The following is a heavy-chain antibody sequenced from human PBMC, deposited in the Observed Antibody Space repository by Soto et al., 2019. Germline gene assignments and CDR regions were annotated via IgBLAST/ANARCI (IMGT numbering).Heavy chain of an antibody. J-gene: IGHJ5*02. V-gene: IGHV1-69*13. Sequence: SVKVSCKASGGTFSSYAISWVRQAPGQGLEWMGGTIPIFGTTNYAQKFQGRVTVTADESTNTAYMELRSLRSEDTAVYYCARVETAYFDSSGYYWFDPWGQGTLVTVSS. D-gene: IGHD3-22*01. CDR2: TIPIFGTT. CDR3: ARVETAYFDSSGYYWFDP. CDR1: GGTFSSYA.